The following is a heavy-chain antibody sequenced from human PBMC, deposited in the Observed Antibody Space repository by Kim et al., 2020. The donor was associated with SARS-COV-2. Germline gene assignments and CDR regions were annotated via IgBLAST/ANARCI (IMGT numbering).Heavy chain of an antibody. CDR2: INHSGST. J-gene: IGHJ6*01. CDR3: ARGRGRITMVRGVFYY. D-gene: IGHD3-10*01. CDR1: GGSFSGYY. Sequence: SETLSLTCAVYGGSFSGYYWSWIRQPPGKGLEWIGEINHSGSTNYNPSLKSRVTISVDTSKNQFSLKLSSVTAADTAVYYCARGRGRITMVRGVFYY. V-gene: IGHV4-34*01.